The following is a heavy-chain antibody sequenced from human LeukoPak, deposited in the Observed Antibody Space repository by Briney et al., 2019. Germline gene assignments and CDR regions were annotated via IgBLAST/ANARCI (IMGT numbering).Heavy chain of an antibody. Sequence: SETLSLTCTVSGGSPSSYYWSWIRQPAGKGLEWIGRIYPSGYTNHNPSLKSRVTMSVDTSKNQFSLKLNSVTAADTAVYYCARGHPRSLRYCSGGSCYSGKSSAFDIWGQGTMVTVSS. D-gene: IGHD2-15*01. CDR3: ARGHPRSLRYCSGGSCYSGKSSAFDI. CDR2: IYPSGYT. CDR1: GGSPSSYY. J-gene: IGHJ3*02. V-gene: IGHV4-4*07.